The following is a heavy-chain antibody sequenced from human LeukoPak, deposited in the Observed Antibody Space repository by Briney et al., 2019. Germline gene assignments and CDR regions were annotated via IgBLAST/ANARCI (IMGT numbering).Heavy chain of an antibody. CDR3: ATFPTLVRGAIIECYFDY. D-gene: IGHD3-10*01. Sequence: GGSLRLXCAASGFTFSSYEMNWVRQAPGKGLESVSYISSSGSTIYYADSVKGRFTISRDNAKNSLYLQMNSLRAEDTAVYYCATFPTLVRGAIIECYFDYWGQGTLVTVSS. CDR2: ISSSGSTI. CDR1: GFTFSSYE. J-gene: IGHJ4*02. V-gene: IGHV3-48*03.